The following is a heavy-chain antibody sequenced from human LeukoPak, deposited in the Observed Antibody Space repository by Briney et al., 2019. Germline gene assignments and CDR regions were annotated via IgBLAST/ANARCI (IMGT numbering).Heavy chain of an antibody. Sequence: GRSLRLSCTASGFTFGDYAVSWVRQAPGKGLEWVGFIRSKAYGGTTEYAASVKGRFTISRDDSKSIAYLQINSLKTEDTAVYYCTRDTYYYDSSIPGYWGQGTLVTVSS. V-gene: IGHV3-49*04. J-gene: IGHJ4*02. CDR1: GFTFGDYA. CDR3: TRDTYYYDSSIPGY. CDR2: IRSKAYGGTT. D-gene: IGHD3-22*01.